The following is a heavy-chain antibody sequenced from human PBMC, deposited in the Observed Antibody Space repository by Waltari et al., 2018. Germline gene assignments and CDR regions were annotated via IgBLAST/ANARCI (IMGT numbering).Heavy chain of an antibody. CDR2: IIPILGIA. Sequence: QVQLVQSGAEVKKPGSSVKVSCKASGGTFSSYAISWVRQAPGQGLEWMGGIIPILGIANYAQKFQGRVTITADKSTSTAYMELSSLRSEDTAVYYCARDSTFESIPAYYYYGMDVWGQGTTVTVSS. J-gene: IGHJ6*02. CDR3: ARDSTFESIPAYYYYGMDV. V-gene: IGHV1-69*10. CDR1: GGTFSSYA. D-gene: IGHD2-2*01.